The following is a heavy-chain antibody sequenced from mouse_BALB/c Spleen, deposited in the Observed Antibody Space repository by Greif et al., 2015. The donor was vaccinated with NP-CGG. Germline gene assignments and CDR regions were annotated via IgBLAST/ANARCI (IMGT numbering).Heavy chain of an antibody. CDR2: IYPGNGDT. CDR3: AREGTSRYFDY. Sequence: LQQSGAELVKPGASVKMSCKASGYTFTSYNMHWVKQTPGQGLEWIGAIYPGNGDTSYNQKFKGKATLTADKSSSTAYMQLSSLTSEDSAVYYCAREGTSRYFDYWGQGTTLTVSS. J-gene: IGHJ2*01. CDR1: GYTFTSYN. D-gene: IGHD3-3*01. V-gene: IGHV1-12*01.